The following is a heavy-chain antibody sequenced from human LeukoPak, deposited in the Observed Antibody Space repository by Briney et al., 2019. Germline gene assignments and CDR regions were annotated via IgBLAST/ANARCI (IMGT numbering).Heavy chain of an antibody. J-gene: IGHJ4*02. CDR3: AITGRYYYDSSGYY. D-gene: IGHD3-22*01. Sequence: ASVKVSCKASGGTFSSYAISWVRQAPGQGLEWMGRVIPILGIANYAQKFQGRVTITADKSTSTAYMELSSLRSEDTAVYYCAITGRYYYDSSGYYWGQGTLVTVPS. CDR2: VIPILGIA. CDR1: GGTFSSYA. V-gene: IGHV1-69*04.